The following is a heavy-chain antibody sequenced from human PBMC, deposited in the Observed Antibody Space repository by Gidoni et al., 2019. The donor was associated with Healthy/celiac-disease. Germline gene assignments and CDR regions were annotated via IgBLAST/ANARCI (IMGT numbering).Heavy chain of an antibody. CDR1: GFSLRNDW. J-gene: IGHJ3*02. V-gene: IGHV3-15*01. CDR2: IRSKTDGVTT. CDR3: TTKTTVSDGGRGAFDI. Sequence: QRAASARGRVWPGVSPIFPCADTGFSLRNDWRSWVRKAPAKGLEWVGRIRSKTDGVTTVYAADVKGRFTISKDKPKNTLYLQMNSVKTEDTDVYYCTTKTTVSDGGRGAFDIWGQGTMVTVSS. D-gene: IGHD4-4*01.